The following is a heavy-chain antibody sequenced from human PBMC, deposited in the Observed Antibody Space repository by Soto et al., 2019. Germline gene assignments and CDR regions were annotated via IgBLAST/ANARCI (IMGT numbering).Heavy chain of an antibody. D-gene: IGHD2-2*01. Sequence: QVQLVQSGAEVKKPGASVKVSCKASGYTFTSYAMHWVRQAPGQRLEWMGWINAGNGNTKYSQKFQGRVTITRDTSASTAYMELSSLRSEDTAVYYCARAPEAYCSSTSCYAPFDYWGQGTLVTVSS. CDR3: ARAPEAYCSSTSCYAPFDY. V-gene: IGHV1-3*01. CDR1: GYTFTSYA. CDR2: INAGNGNT. J-gene: IGHJ4*02.